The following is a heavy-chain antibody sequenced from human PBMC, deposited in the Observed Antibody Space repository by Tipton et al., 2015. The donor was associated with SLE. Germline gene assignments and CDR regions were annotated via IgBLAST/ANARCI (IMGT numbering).Heavy chain of an antibody. CDR3: AKDPSDCSSTSCYSGDY. CDR2: ISSSSSTI. Sequence: SLRLSCAASGFTFSSYSMNWVRQAPGKGLEWVSYISSSSSTIYYADSVKGRFTISRDNSKNTLYLQMNSLRAEDTAVYYCAKDPSDCSSTSCYSGDYWGQGTLVTVSS. CDR1: GFTFSSYS. V-gene: IGHV3-48*01. J-gene: IGHJ4*02. D-gene: IGHD2-2*01.